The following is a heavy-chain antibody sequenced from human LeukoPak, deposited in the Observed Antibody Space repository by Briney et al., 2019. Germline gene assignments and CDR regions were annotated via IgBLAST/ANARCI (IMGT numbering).Heavy chain of an antibody. CDR3: AKAKGLGQLTRPLDY. D-gene: IGHD6-13*01. CDR1: GFTFSSYA. V-gene: IGHV3-23*01. CDR2: ISGSGGST. J-gene: IGHJ4*02. Sequence: GGSLRLSCAASGFTFSSYAMSWVRQAPGKGLEWVSAISGSGGSTYYADSVKGRFTISRDNAKNSLYLQMNSLRAEDTALYYCAKAKGLGQLTRPLDYWGQGTLVTVSS.